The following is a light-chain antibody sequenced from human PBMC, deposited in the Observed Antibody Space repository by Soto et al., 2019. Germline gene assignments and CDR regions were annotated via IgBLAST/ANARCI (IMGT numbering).Light chain of an antibody. CDR3: QHYASFSGT. Sequence: DIQMTQSPSTLSGSVGDRVTLACRASQTISSWLAWYQQKPGKAPKALIYKASTLKSGVPSRFSGSGSGTEFTLTISSLQPDDFATYYCQHYASFSGTFGQGTKVDIK. CDR1: QTISSW. J-gene: IGKJ1*01. CDR2: KAS. V-gene: IGKV1-5*03.